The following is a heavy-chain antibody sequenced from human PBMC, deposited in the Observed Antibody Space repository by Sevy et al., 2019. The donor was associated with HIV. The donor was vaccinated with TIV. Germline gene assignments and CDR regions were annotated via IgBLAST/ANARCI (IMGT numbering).Heavy chain of an antibody. Sequence: SETLSLTCTVSGGSISSPAYYWSWIRQHQGQGLEWIGYNYYSGSTYYNPSLKSRVTISVDTSKNLFSLRLSTVTAADTAVYYCARDYEGAGNRHGIDVWGQGTTVTVSS. J-gene: IGHJ6*02. CDR3: ARDYEGAGNRHGIDV. CDR2: NYYSGST. CDR1: GGSISSPAYY. D-gene: IGHD1-26*01. V-gene: IGHV4-31*03.